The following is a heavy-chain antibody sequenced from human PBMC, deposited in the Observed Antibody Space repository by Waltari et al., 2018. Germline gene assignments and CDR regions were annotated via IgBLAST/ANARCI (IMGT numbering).Heavy chain of an antibody. J-gene: IGHJ3*02. D-gene: IGHD3-22*01. CDR3: AKERMYYYDSSGAFDI. Sequence: QVQLVESGGGVVQPGRSLRLSCAASGFTFSSYGMHWVRQAPGKGLEWVAVIWYDGSNKYYADSVKGRFTISRDNSKNTLYLQMNSLRAEDTAVYYCAKERMYYYDSSGAFDIWGQGTMVTVSS. V-gene: IGHV3-33*06. CDR2: IWYDGSNK. CDR1: GFTFSSYG.